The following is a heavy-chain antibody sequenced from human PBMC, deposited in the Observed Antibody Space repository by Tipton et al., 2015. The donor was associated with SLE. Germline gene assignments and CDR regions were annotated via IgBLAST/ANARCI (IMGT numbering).Heavy chain of an antibody. Sequence: TLSLTCTVSGYSIGSGFYWGWIRQPPGKGLEWIATVFHSGTTYYSPSLRSRLSVSIDTSKNQFSLKLTSVTAADTAVYYCARDGGSSWSLDAFDTWGQGTMVTVSS. D-gene: IGHD6-13*01. V-gene: IGHV4-38-2*02. CDR3: ARDGGSSWSLDAFDT. J-gene: IGHJ3*02. CDR2: VFHSGTT. CDR1: GYSIGSGFY.